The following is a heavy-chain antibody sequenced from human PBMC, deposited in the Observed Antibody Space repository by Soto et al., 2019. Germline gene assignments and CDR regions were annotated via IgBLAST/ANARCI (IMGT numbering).Heavy chain of an antibody. D-gene: IGHD3-3*01. Sequence: QVQLVQSGAEVKKPGASVKVSCKASGYTFTSYGISWVRQAPGQGLEWIGWISAYNGNTNYAQKLQGRVTMTTDTSTSTAYMELRSLRSDDMAVYYCAREPSYDFWSGYREKKDYFDYWGQGTLVTVSS. CDR1: GYTFTSYG. J-gene: IGHJ4*02. V-gene: IGHV1-18*03. CDR3: AREPSYDFWSGYREKKDYFDY. CDR2: ISAYNGNT.